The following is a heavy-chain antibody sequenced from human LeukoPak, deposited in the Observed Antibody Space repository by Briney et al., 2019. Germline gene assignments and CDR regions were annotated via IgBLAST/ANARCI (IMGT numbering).Heavy chain of an antibody. V-gene: IGHV3-23*05. D-gene: IGHD4-11*01. J-gene: IGHJ4*02. CDR1: GFTFSDYA. Sequence: GGSLRLSCVASGFTFSDYAMNWVRQAPGKGLEWVSTFKTNYNQVYYAESVRGRFTISTDNSKNTAYLQMNSLRVEDTALYHCARSVPDYTRFDFWGQGALVTVSS. CDR3: ARSVPDYTRFDF. CDR2: FKTNYNQV.